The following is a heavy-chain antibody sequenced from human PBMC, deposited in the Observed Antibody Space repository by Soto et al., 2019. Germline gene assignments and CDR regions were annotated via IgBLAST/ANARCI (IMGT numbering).Heavy chain of an antibody. CDR3: ARHSWGSSSWYRRNYYYYGMDV. D-gene: IGHD6-13*01. V-gene: IGHV1-69*13. CDR1: GGTFSSYA. CDR2: IIPIFGTA. Sequence: SVKVSCKASGGTFSSYASSWVRQAPGQGLEWMGGIIPIFGTANYAQKFQGRVTITADESTSTAYMELSSLRSEDTAVYYCARHSWGSSSWYRRNYYYYGMDVWGQRITVTVSS. J-gene: IGHJ6*02.